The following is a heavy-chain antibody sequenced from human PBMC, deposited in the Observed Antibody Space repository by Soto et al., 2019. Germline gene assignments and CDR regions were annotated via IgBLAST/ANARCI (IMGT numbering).Heavy chain of an antibody. D-gene: IGHD2-21*02. CDR1: GYTFTSYD. J-gene: IGHJ6*02. CDR2: MNPNSGNT. CDR3: AREGACGGDCYRGYYYYGMDV. Sequence: ASVKVSFKASGYTFTSYDINWVRQATGQGLEWMGWMNPNSGNTGYAQKFQGRVTMTRNTSISTAYMELSSLRSEDTAVYYCAREGACGGDCYRGYYYYGMDVWGQGTTVTVSS. V-gene: IGHV1-8*01.